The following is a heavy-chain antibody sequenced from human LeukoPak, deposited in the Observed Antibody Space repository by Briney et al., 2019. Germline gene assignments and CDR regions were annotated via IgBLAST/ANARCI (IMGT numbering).Heavy chain of an antibody. CDR2: ISYDGSIN. V-gene: IGHV3-30-3*02. CDR3: AKKASLVRGENYLDF. Sequence: GRSLRLSCAASGFTFNSYAVHWVRQAPGKGLEWVAVISYDGSINFYAASVKGRFTISRDNSKNTLYLQLNSLKTEDTALYYCAKKASLVRGENYLDFWGQGTLVTVSS. J-gene: IGHJ4*02. CDR1: GFTFNSYA. D-gene: IGHD3-10*01.